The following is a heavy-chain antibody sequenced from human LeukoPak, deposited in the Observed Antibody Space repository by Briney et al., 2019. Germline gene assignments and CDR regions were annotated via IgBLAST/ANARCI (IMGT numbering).Heavy chain of an antibody. V-gene: IGHV3-48*03. CDR2: ISSSGSTK. J-gene: IGHJ4*02. D-gene: IGHD4-23*01. Sequence: GGSLRLSCAASGFTFISYEMNWVRQAPGKGLEWVSYISSSGSTKYYADSVKGRFTISRDNAKNSLYLQMNSLRAEDTAVYYCANHDYGGNFRGYWGQGTLVTVSS. CDR3: ANHDYGGNFRGY. CDR1: GFTFISYE.